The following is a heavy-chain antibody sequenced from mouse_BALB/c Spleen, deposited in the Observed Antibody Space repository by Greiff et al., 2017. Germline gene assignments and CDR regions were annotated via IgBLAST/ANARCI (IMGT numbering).Heavy chain of an antibody. V-gene: IGHV14-3*02. CDR1: GFNIKDTY. J-gene: IGHJ4*01. CDR2: IDPANGNT. CDR3: ARAVAGAMDY. Sequence: VQLKQSGAELVKPGASVKLSCTASGFNIKDTYMHWVKQRPEQGLEWIGRIDPANGNTKYDPKFQGKATITADTSSNTAYLQLSSLTSEDTAVYYCARAVAGAMDYWGQGTSVTVSS. D-gene: IGHD1-1*01.